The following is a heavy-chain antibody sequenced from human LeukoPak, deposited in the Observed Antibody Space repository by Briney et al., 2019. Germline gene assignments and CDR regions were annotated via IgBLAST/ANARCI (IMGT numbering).Heavy chain of an antibody. CDR2: IYYSGST. J-gene: IGHJ6*03. CDR1: GGSFSGYY. D-gene: IGHD5-12*01. V-gene: IGHV4-59*01. Sequence: SETLSLTCAVNGGSFSGYYWSWIRQPPGKGLEWIGYIYYSGSTNYNPSLKSRVTISVDTSKNQFSLKLSSVTAADTAVYYCARGGVAKDYYYYMDVWGKGTTVTISS. CDR3: ARGGVAKDYYYYMDV.